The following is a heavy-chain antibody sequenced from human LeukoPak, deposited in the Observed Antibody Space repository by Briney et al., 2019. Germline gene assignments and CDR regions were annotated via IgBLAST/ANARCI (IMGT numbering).Heavy chain of an antibody. CDR1: GCTVSSNY. Sequence: GGSLRLSCAASGCTVSSNYMSWVRQAPGKGLEWVSVIYSGGSTYYADSVKGRFTISRDNSKNTLYLQMNSLRAEDTAVYYCARGGDSSGYFPSALDYWGQGTLVTVSS. CDR2: IYSGGST. J-gene: IGHJ4*02. V-gene: IGHV3-53*01. D-gene: IGHD3-22*01. CDR3: ARGGDSSGYFPSALDY.